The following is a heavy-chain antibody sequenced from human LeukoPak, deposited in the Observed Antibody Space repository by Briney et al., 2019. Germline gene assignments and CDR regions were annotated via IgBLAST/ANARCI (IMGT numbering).Heavy chain of an antibody. V-gene: IGHV4-59*01. CDR3: AGTIRGYSYGTIDY. CDR2: IYYSGST. Sequence: SETLSLTCTVSGGSISSYYWSWIRQPPGKGLEWIGYIYYSGSTNYNPSLKSRVTISVDTSKNQFSLKLSSVTAADTAVYYCAGTIRGYSYGTIDYWGQGTLVTVSS. D-gene: IGHD5-18*01. J-gene: IGHJ4*02. CDR1: GGSISSYY.